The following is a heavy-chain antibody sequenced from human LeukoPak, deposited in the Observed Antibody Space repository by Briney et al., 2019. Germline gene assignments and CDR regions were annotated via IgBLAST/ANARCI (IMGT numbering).Heavy chain of an antibody. CDR2: IKQDGSEK. Sequence: GGSLRLSCAASGFTFSSYWMSWVRQAPGKGLEWVANIKQDGSEKYYVDSVKGRFTISRDNAKNLMHLQMNSLRAEDTAVYYCARGSGYDAHFDYWGQGTLVTVSS. V-gene: IGHV3-7*01. J-gene: IGHJ4*02. D-gene: IGHD5-12*01. CDR3: ARGSGYDAHFDY. CDR1: GFTFSSYW.